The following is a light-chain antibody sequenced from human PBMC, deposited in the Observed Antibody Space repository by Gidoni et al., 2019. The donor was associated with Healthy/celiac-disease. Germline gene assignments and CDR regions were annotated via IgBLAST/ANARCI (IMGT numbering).Light chain of an antibody. Sequence: ESVLTQSPATLSLSPGERATLSCRASQSVSSYLAWYQQKPGQAPRLLIYDASNRATCIPARFSGSGPGTDFTLTISSLEPEDFAVYYCQQRSNWPPAWTFGQGTKVEIK. CDR2: DAS. V-gene: IGKV3-11*01. CDR1: QSVSSY. CDR3: QQRSNWPPAWT. J-gene: IGKJ1*01.